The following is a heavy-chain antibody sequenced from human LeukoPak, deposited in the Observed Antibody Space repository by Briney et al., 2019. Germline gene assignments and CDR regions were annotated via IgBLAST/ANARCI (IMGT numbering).Heavy chain of an antibody. CDR2: ISNDGYNK. CDR1: GFTFRNYA. J-gene: IGHJ4*02. D-gene: IGHD3/OR15-3a*01. CDR3: GRDPRWTRSAYFDY. V-gene: IGHV3-30*04. Sequence: GRSLRLSCAASGFTFRNYAMHWVRQAPGKGLEWVALISNDGYNKYYADSVKGRFSISRDNSKNTLYVQLNSLRTEDTAVYFRGRDPRWTRSAYFDYWGQGTLVTVSS.